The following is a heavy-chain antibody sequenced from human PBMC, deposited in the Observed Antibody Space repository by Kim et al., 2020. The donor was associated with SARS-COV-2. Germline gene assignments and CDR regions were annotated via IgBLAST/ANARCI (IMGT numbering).Heavy chain of an antibody. CDR3: ARGYYGSGSYHDAFDI. CDR1: GYTFTSYY. CDR2: INPSGGST. D-gene: IGHD3-10*01. J-gene: IGHJ3*02. V-gene: IGHV1-46*01. Sequence: ASVKVSCKASGYTFTSYYMHWVRQAPGQGLEWMGIINPSGGSTSYAQKFQGRVTMTRETSTSTVYMELSSLRSEDTAVYYCARGYYGSGSYHDAFDIWGQGTMVTVSS.